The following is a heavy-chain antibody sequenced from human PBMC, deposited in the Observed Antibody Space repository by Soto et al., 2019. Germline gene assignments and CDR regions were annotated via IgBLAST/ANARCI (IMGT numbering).Heavy chain of an antibody. Sequence: EVQLVESGGGLVQPGESLRLSFEASGFTFSNHWMHWVRQEPGKGPGWVARIKTDGSTTNYADYGKGRFTVSRDKAKDTLFLQMNSLRVEDTAVYYCARNWNGVDYWGQGTLVTVSS. V-gene: IGHV3-74*01. D-gene: IGHD1-1*01. CDR2: IKTDGSTT. J-gene: IGHJ4*02. CDR3: ARNWNGVDY. CDR1: GFTFSNHW.